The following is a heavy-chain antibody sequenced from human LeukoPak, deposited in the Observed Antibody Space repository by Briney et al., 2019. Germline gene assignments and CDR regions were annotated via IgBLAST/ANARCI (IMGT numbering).Heavy chain of an antibody. V-gene: IGHV3-30*02. CDR1: GVTFSDFA. J-gene: IGHJ6*04. D-gene: IGHD3-10*02. CDR2: IRSDASNT. Sequence: PGGSLRLSCAASGVTFSDFAMHWVRQAPGKGLEWVAYIRSDASNTYYADSVKGRFTISRDNSKNTLYLQMNSLRAEDTAVYYCAELGITMIGGVWGKGTTVTISS. CDR3: AELGITMIGGV.